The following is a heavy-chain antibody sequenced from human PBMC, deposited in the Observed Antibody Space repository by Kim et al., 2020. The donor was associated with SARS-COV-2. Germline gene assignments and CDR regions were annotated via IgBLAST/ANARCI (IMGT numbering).Heavy chain of an antibody. V-gene: IGHV3-30*01. Sequence: GRFTISRDNSKNTLYLQMNSLRAEDTAVYYCARGSYDFWSTYYYYYGMDVWGQGTTVTVSS. J-gene: IGHJ6*02. CDR3: ARGSYDFWSTYYYYYGMDV. D-gene: IGHD3-3*01.